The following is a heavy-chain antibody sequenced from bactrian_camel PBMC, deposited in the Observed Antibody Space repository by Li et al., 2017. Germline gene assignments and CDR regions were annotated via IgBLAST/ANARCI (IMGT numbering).Heavy chain of an antibody. CDR2: INIIEFST. V-gene: IGHV3S1*01. Sequence: VQLVESGGGTVQAGGSLRLSCVASGSTYNRRCMGWFRQAPGKEREGVATINIIEFSTYADSVKDRFTISRDNAKNTVYLQMNSLKPEDSGMYYCALVGVFGCPSQLPRPAAVDDFGYRGQGTQVTVS. D-gene: IGHD6*01. CDR1: GSTYNRRC. J-gene: IGHJ6*01. CDR3: ALVGVFGCPSQLPRPAAVDDFGY.